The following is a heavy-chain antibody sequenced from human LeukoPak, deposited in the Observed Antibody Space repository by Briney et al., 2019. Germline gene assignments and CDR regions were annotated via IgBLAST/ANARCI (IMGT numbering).Heavy chain of an antibody. V-gene: IGHV1-18*01. J-gene: IGHJ4*02. D-gene: IGHD3-22*01. CDR3: ARLRYYYDSSGPAPFDY. Sequence: GASVKVSCKASGYTFTSYGISWVRQAPGQGLEWMGWISAYNGNTNYAQKLQGRVTMTTDTSTSTAYMELRSLRSDDTAVYYCARLRYYYDSSGPAPFDYRGQGTLVTVSS. CDR2: ISAYNGNT. CDR1: GYTFTSYG.